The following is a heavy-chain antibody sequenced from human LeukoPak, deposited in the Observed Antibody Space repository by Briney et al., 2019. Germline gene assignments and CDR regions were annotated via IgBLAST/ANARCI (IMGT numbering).Heavy chain of an antibody. D-gene: IGHD3-10*01. V-gene: IGHV1-18*01. CDR3: AREDVRYFDF. CDR2: ISAYNGNT. Sequence: ASVKVSCKTSGYTFTNYGTTWVRQAPGHGLEWMGWISAYNGNTDYAQKFRDRVTMTTDTSTRTAFMELRSLRADDTAVYYCAREDVRYFDFWGQGTLVTVSS. CDR1: GYTFTNYG. J-gene: IGHJ4*02.